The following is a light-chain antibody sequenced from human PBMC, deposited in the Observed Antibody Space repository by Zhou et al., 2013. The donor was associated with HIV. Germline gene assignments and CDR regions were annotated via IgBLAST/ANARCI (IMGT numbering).Light chain of an antibody. V-gene: IGKV1-5*03. Sequence: DIQMTQSPSTLSASVGDRVTITCRASQTISSWLAWYQQIPGKAPKLLIYKASTLESGVPSRFSGSGSATEFTLTISSLQPDDFATYYCQQYKSYPLTFGGGTRVEIK. J-gene: IGKJ4*01. CDR1: QTISSW. CDR2: KAS. CDR3: QQYKSYPLT.